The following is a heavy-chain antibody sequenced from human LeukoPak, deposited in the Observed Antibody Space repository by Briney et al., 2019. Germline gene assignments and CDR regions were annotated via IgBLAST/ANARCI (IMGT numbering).Heavy chain of an antibody. J-gene: IGHJ6*03. CDR3: ARARGIAAAGGMDV. V-gene: IGHV1-2*02. D-gene: IGHD6-13*01. CDR2: INPNSGGT. CDR1: GYTFTGCY. Sequence: ASVKVSCKASGYTFTGCYMHWVRQAPGQGLEWMGWINPNSGGTNYAQKLQGRVTMTTDTSTSTAYMELRSLRSDDTAVYYCARARGIAAAGGMDVWGRGTTVTVSS.